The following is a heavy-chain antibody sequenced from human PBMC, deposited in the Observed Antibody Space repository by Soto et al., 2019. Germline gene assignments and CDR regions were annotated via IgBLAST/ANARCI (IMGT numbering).Heavy chain of an antibody. CDR2: IYYSGST. J-gene: IGHJ4*02. CDR1: GGSISSSSYY. D-gene: IGHD3-16*02. Sequence: SSETLSLTCTVSGGSISSSSYYWGWIRQPPGKGLEWIGSIYYSGSTYYNPSLKSRVTISVDTSKNQFSLKLSSVTAADTAVYYCARRRPPYDYIWGSYRPGREYFDYWGQGTLVTVSS. CDR3: ARRRPPYDYIWGSYRPGREYFDY. V-gene: IGHV4-39*01.